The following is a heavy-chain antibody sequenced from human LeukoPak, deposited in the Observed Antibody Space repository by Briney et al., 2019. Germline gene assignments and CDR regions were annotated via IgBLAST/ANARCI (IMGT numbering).Heavy chain of an antibody. CDR3: AQDTATDVFNY. Sequence: ASVKVSCKASDYTFTSYSMNWVRQAPGQGLEWMGWINTKTGNPAYAQGFTGRFLFSLDTSVSTAYLQISSLKVEDTAVYYCAQDTATDVFNYWGQGTLVTVSS. D-gene: IGHD5-18*01. J-gene: IGHJ4*02. V-gene: IGHV7-4-1*02. CDR2: INTKTGNP. CDR1: DYTFTSYS.